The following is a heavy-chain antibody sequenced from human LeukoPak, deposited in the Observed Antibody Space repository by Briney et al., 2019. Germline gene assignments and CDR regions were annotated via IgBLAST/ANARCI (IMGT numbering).Heavy chain of an antibody. Sequence: LRLSCAASGFTFSSYAMSWIRQPPGKGLEWIGYIYHSGSTYYNPSLKSRVTISVDRSKNQFSLKLSSVTAADTAVYYCATPSGSYQDDAFDIWGQGTMVTVSS. V-gene: IGHV4-30-2*01. CDR2: IYHSGST. CDR3: ATPSGSYQDDAFDI. J-gene: IGHJ3*02. D-gene: IGHD1-26*01. CDR1: GFTFSSYA.